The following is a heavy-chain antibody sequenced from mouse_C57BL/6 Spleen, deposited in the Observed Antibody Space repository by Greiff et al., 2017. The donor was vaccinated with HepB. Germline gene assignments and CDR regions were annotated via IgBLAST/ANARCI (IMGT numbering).Heavy chain of an antibody. CDR3: ARKCGYLAWFAY. V-gene: IGHV1-50*01. CDR1: GYTFTSYW. Sequence: QVQLQQPGAELVKPGASVKLSCKASGYTFTSYWMQWVKQRPGQGLEWIGEIDPSDSYTNYNQKFQGKATLTVDTSSSTAYMQLSSLTSEDSAVYYGARKCGYLAWFAYWGQGTLVTVSA. D-gene: IGHD2-3*01. CDR2: IDPSDSYT. J-gene: IGHJ3*01.